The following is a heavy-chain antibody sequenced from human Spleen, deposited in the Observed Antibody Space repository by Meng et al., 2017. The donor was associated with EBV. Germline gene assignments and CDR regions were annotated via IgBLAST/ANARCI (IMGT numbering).Heavy chain of an antibody. CDR3: AKDLPDYFDDSGYYWQYYFDY. D-gene: IGHD3-22*01. Sequence: EXQLAEXXXGLVQPGXSLRLSXAASGLPFGSHDMHWVRQAPGKGLEWVSSVSGSGDRTYYADSVKGRFTISRDNSKDTVYLQMNSLRAEDTALYYCAKDLPDYFDDSGYYWQYYFDYWGQGTLVTVSS. V-gene: IGHV3-23*04. CDR2: VSGSGDRT. J-gene: IGHJ4*02. CDR1: GLPFGSHD.